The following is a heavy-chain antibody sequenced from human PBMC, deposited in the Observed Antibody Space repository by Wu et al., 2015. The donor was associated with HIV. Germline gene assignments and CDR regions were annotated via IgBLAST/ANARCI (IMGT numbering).Heavy chain of an antibody. CDR2: ISAYNGNT. Sequence: QVQLVQSGAEVKKPGASVKVSCKASGYTFTSYGISWVRQAPGQGLEWMGWISAYNGNTNYAQKLQGRVTMTTDTSTSTAYMELRSLRSDDTAVYYCAISRSSWRHVSYFDYWGQGTLVTVSS. CDR1: GYTFTSYG. CDR3: AISRSSWRHVSYFDY. J-gene: IGHJ4*02. D-gene: IGHD6-13*01. V-gene: IGHV1-18*01.